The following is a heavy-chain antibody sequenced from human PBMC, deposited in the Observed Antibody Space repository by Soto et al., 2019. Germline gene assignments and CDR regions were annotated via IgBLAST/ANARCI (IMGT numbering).Heavy chain of an antibody. D-gene: IGHD6-6*01. CDR3: ARQGSSSIYYYGMDV. CDR2: IYYSGIT. J-gene: IGHJ6*02. CDR1: GASISSGGYY. Sequence: SETLSLTCTVSGASISSGGYYWTWIRQHPGKGLEWIGYIYYSGITYYNPSLKSRVTISVDTSKNQFSLNLSSVTAADTAVYYCARQGSSSIYYYGMDVWGQGXTVTVYS. V-gene: IGHV4-31*03.